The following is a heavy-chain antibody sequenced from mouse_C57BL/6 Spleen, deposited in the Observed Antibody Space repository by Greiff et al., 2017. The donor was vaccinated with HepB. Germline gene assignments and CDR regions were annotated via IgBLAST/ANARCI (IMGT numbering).Heavy chain of an antibody. CDR2: IDPSDSYT. J-gene: IGHJ4*01. V-gene: IGHV1-50*01. CDR3: ARGGSTTGSNYAYAMDY. CDR1: GYTFTSYW. D-gene: IGHD2-5*01. Sequence: QVQLQQPGAELVKPGASVKLSCKASGYTFTSYWMQWVKQRPGQGLEWIGEIDPSDSYTNYNQKFKGKATLTVDTSSSTAYMQLSSLTSEDSAVYYCARGGSTTGSNYAYAMDYWGQGTSVTVSS.